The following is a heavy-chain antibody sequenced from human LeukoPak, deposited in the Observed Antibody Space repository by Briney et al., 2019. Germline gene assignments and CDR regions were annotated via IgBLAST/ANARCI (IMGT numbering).Heavy chain of an antibody. CDR3: ARASIVTTPPGSSWNGAMDV. CDR2: IHHSGSA. V-gene: IGHV4-4*02. Sequence: PSGTLSLTCAVSGASITSNWWNWVRQPPGKGLEWIGEIHHSGSANYNPSLKSRVTISLDTSENQFSLRLSSVTVADTAVYYCARASIVTTPPGSSWNGAMDVWGKGTTVTVSS. J-gene: IGHJ6*03. CDR1: GASITSNW. D-gene: IGHD1-20*01.